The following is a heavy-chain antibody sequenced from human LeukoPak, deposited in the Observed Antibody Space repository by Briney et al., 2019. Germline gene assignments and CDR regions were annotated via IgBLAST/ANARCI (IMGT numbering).Heavy chain of an antibody. J-gene: IGHJ4*02. Sequence: SETLSLTCAVYGGPFSGYYWSWIRQPPGKGLEWIGEINHSGSTNYNPSLKSRVTLSVDTSKNQFSLKLNSVTAADTAIYYCARGFYQHDYWGQGTLVTVSS. CDR1: GGPFSGYY. CDR3: ARGFYQHDY. CDR2: INHSGST. D-gene: IGHD2-2*01. V-gene: IGHV4-34*01.